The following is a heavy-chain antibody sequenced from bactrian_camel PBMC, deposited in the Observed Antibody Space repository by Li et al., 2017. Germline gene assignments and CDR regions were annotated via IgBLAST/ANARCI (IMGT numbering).Heavy chain of an antibody. Sequence: VQLVESGGGLVQPGGSLRLSCAASGFPFSRHAMSWVRQTPGKGLEWVSSIKNDGSKTYYADRVKGRFTISRDNAKNTVYLQMNSLKPEDTAMYYCVADGFCYSDSDPNFPWGQGTQVTVS. CDR2: IKNDGSKT. CDR3: VADGFCYSDSDPNFP. J-gene: IGHJ6*01. V-gene: IGHV3S7*01. D-gene: IGHD4*01. CDR1: GFPFSRHA.